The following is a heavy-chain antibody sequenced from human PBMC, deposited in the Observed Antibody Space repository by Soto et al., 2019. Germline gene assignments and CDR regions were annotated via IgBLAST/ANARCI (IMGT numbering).Heavy chain of an antibody. J-gene: IGHJ5*02. D-gene: IGHD6-13*01. CDR2: VHYSGST. CDR3: ARVDNIVAVQWFDP. Sequence: PSETLSLTCAVSGYSISSGYYWGWIRQPPGKGLEWIGSVHYSGSTYYNPSLKSRVTISIDTSKNQISLKLTSVTAADTAVYYCARVDNIVAVQWFDPWGQGTLVTVSS. CDR1: GYSISSGYY. V-gene: IGHV4-38-2*01.